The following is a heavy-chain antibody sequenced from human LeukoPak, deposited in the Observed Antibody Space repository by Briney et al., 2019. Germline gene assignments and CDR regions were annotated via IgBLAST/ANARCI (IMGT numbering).Heavy chain of an antibody. Sequence: WALVKVSCKVSGYTLTELSMHWVRQAPGKGLEWMGGFDPEDGETIYAQKFQGRVTMTRDTSISTAYMELSSLRSDDTAVYFCARGPRNDPWGQGTLVTVSS. CDR3: ARGPRNDP. CDR2: FDPEDGET. CDR1: GYTLTELS. D-gene: IGHD1-14*01. J-gene: IGHJ5*02. V-gene: IGHV1-24*01.